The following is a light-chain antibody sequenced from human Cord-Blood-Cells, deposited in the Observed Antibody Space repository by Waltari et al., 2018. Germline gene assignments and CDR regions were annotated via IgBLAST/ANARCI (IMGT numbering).Light chain of an antibody. J-gene: IGLJ3*02. CDR3: SSYTSSSTLGM. Sequence: QSALTQTASVSGSPGQSITISCTGTSSDVGCYNYVSWYQQHPGKAPKLMIYDVSNRPSGVSNRFSGSKSGNTASLTISGLQAEDEADYYCSSYTSSSTLGMFGGGTKLTVL. V-gene: IGLV2-14*03. CDR1: SSDVGCYNY. CDR2: DVS.